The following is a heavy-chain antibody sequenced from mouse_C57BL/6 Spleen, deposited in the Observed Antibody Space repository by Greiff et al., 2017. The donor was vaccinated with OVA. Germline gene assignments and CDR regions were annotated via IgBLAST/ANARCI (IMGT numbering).Heavy chain of an antibody. CDR2: IYPGSGNT. J-gene: IGHJ1*03. CDR1: GYSFPSYY. V-gene: IGHV1-66*01. Sequence: QLQQSGPELVKPGASVKISCKASGYSFPSYYIHWVKQRPGQGLEWIGWIYPGSGNTKYNEKFKGKATLTADTSSSTAYMQLSSLTSEDSAVYYCARCEEGLRYFDVWGTGTTVTVSS. D-gene: IGHD2-2*01. CDR3: ARCEEGLRYFDV.